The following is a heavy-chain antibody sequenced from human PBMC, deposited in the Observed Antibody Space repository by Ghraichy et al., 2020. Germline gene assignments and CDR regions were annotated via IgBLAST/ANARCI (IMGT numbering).Heavy chain of an antibody. CDR1: GGSISSGDYY. D-gene: IGHD4-17*01. J-gene: IGHJ3*02. V-gene: IGHV4-30-4*01. Sequence: SETLSLTCTVSGGSISSGDYYWSWIRQPPGKGLEWIGYIYYSGSTYYNPSLKSRVTISVDTSKNQFSLKLSSVTAADTAVYYCASVHITLHGDQDAFDIWGQGTMVTVSS. CDR2: IYYSGST. CDR3: ASVHITLHGDQDAFDI.